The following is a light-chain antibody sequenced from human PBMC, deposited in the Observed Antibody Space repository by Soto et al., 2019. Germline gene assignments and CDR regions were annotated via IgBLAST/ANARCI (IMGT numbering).Light chain of an antibody. J-gene: IGKJ5*01. CDR3: QQRYAWPPIT. CDR2: DAS. V-gene: IGKV3-11*01. Sequence: EIVLTQSPATLSLSPGERATLSCRASRSVRSYLAWYQQKPGQAPRLLIYDASNRAAGIPARFSGSGSETDFTLTISNLEPEDFAVYYCQQRYAWPPITFGQGTRRRL. CDR1: RSVRSY.